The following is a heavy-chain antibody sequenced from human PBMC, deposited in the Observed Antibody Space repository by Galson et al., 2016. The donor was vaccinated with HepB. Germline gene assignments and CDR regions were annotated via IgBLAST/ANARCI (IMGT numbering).Heavy chain of an antibody. J-gene: IGHJ4*02. CDR1: RYTFTNYA. V-gene: IGHV7-4-1*02. Sequence: SVKVSCKASRYTFTNYAMNWVRQAPGQGLEWMGWIDTNTGNPTYAQGFTGRFVLSLDTSVSTAYLQISSLKAEDTAVYYCASLVGATGFDYWGQGTLVTVSS. D-gene: IGHD1-26*01. CDR2: IDTNTGNP. CDR3: ASLVGATGFDY.